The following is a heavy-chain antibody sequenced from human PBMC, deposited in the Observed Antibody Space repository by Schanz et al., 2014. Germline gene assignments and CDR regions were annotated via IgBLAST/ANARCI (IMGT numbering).Heavy chain of an antibody. Sequence: QVQLVESGGGVVQPGGSLRLSCAASGFTFSSFGMHWVRQAPGKGLEWVAFIQNDGSNYYHADSVKGRFTISRDNSKNTLYLQINSLRTEDTAVFYCAKGLGTRSNNFDDWGQGTLVTVSS. CDR1: GFTFSSFG. CDR2: IQNDGSNY. D-gene: IGHD3-9*01. V-gene: IGHV3-30*02. CDR3: AKGLGTRSNNFDD. J-gene: IGHJ4*02.